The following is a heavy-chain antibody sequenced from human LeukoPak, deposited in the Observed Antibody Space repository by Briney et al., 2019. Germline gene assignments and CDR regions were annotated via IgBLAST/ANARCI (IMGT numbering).Heavy chain of an antibody. CDR2: IYYSGST. CDR1: GGSISSGGYY. V-gene: IGHV4-31*03. CDR3: ATDSSGYYIRAFDI. J-gene: IGHJ3*02. Sequence: SSQTLSLTCTVSGGSISSGGYYWSWIRQHPGKGLEWIGYIYYSGSTYYNPSLKSRFTLSVDTSKNQFSLKLSSVTAADTAVYYCATDSSGYYIRAFDIWGQGTMVTVSS. D-gene: IGHD3-22*01.